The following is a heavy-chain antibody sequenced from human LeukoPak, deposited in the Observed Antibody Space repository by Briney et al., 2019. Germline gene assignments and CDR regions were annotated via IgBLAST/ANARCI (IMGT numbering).Heavy chain of an antibody. CDR2: ISSSSSYI. D-gene: IGHD3-10*01. CDR3: ASVLLWFGELFGFDP. J-gene: IGHJ5*02. CDR1: GFTFSSYS. Sequence: PRGSLRLSCAPSGFTFSSYSMNWVRQAPGKGLEWVSSISSSSSYIYYTDSVKGRFTLSRDNAKNSLYLQMNSLRAEDTAVYYCASVLLWFGELFGFDPWGQGTLVTVSS. V-gene: IGHV3-21*01.